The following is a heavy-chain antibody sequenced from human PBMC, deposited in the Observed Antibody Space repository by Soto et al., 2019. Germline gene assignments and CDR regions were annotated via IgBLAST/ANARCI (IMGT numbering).Heavy chain of an antibody. CDR2: ISSSGSTI. CDR1: GFTFSSYE. J-gene: IGHJ3*02. D-gene: IGHD5-18*01. CDR3: AREGYSYGSDAFDI. Sequence: EVQLVESGGGLVQPGGSLRLSCAASGFTFSSYEMNWVRQAPGKGLEWVSYISSSGSTIYYADSVKGRFTISRDNAKNSLYLQMNSLRAEDTAAYYCAREGYSYGSDAFDIWGQGTMVTVSS. V-gene: IGHV3-48*03.